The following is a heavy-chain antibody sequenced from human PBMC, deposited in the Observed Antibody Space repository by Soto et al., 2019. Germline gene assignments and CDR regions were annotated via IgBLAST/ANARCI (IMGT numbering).Heavy chain of an antibody. V-gene: IGHV3-23*01. D-gene: IGHD4-17*01. Sequence: EVQLLESGGHLVQPGGSLRLSCAGSAFTFSSYAMSWVRQAPGKGLEWVSAISGSGDITYYADSVKGRFTISRVNSKDTLYLQMDSLRAEDTAIYYCAKDWRTTVASPEYFQHWGQGTLVTVSS. CDR2: ISGSGDIT. CDR3: AKDWRTTVASPEYFQH. CDR1: AFTFSSYA. J-gene: IGHJ1*01.